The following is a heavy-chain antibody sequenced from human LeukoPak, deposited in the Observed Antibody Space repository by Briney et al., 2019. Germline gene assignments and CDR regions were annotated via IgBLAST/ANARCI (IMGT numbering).Heavy chain of an antibody. CDR3: ARAAGPLGYCSGGSCYSVPYFDY. D-gene: IGHD2-15*01. V-gene: IGHV4-4*07. CDR2: IYTSGNT. CDR1: GGSISSYY. J-gene: IGHJ4*02. Sequence: PSETLSLTCTVSGGSISSYYWSWIRQPAGKGLEWIGRIYTSGNTNYNPSLKSRVTMSVDTSKNQFSLKLSSVTAADTAVYYCARAAGPLGYCSGGSCYSVPYFDYWGQGTLVTVSS.